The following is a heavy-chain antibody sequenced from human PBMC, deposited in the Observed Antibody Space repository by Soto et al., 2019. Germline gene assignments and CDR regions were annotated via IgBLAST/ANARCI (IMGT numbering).Heavy chain of an antibody. D-gene: IGHD2-15*01. J-gene: IGHJ4*02. CDR3: ARRYGGTFDN. Sequence: PSETLSLTCAFFGGSFSCYYWSWLRQPPGKGLEWIGYIYHSGSTNYNPSLKSRVTISVDTSKNQFSLKLSSVTAADTAVYCCARRYGGTFDNWGQGTLVTVSS. V-gene: IGHV4-59*08. CDR2: IYHSGST. CDR1: GGSFSCYY.